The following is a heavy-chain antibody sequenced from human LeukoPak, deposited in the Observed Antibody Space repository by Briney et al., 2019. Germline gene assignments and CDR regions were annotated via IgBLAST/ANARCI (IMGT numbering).Heavy chain of an antibody. CDR2: ISGSGGST. CDR3: AKDRYDSRVRVYYFDY. J-gene: IGHJ4*02. V-gene: IGHV3-23*01. CDR1: GFTFSSYA. D-gene: IGHD3-22*01. Sequence: GGYLRLSCAASGFTFSSYAMSWVRQAPGKGLEWVSAISGSGGSTYYADSVKGRFTISRDNSKNTLYLQMNSLRAEDTAVYYCAKDRYDSRVRVYYFDYWGQGTLVTVSS.